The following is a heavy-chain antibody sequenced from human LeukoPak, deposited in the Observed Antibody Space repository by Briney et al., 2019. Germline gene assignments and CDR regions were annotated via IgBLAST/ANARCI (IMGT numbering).Heavy chain of an antibody. Sequence: GGSLRLSCAASGFAVSINYMSWVRQAPGKGLEWVSVIYSGGTTYYADSVKGRSTISRHNSKNTLYLQMNSVRAEDTAVYYCAMSSSAYYFDYWGQGTLVIVSS. D-gene: IGHD6-6*01. V-gene: IGHV3-53*04. J-gene: IGHJ4*02. CDR2: IYSGGTT. CDR1: GFAVSINY. CDR3: AMSSSAYYFDY.